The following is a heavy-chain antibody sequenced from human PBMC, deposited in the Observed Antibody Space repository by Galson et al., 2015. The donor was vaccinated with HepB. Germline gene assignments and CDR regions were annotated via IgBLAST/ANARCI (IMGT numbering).Heavy chain of an antibody. D-gene: IGHD3-3*01. J-gene: IGHJ4*02. CDR1: GFTFSSYG. CDR3: ASAGPPYDFWSGYPRDNFDY. V-gene: IGHV3-48*01. Sequence: SLRLSCAASGFTFSSYGMHWVRQAPGKGLEWISYISSSSGTIYYADSVKGRFTISRENAKNSLFLQMNSLRAEDTAVYYCASAGPPYDFWSGYPRDNFDYWGQGTLIIVSS. CDR2: ISSSSGTI.